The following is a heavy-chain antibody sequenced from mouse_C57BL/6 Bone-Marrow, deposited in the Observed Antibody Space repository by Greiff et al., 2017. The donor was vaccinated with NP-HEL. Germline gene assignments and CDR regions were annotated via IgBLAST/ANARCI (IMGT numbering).Heavy chain of an antibody. CDR2: SRNKANDYTT. J-gene: IGHJ1*03. CDR1: GFTFSDFY. V-gene: IGHV7-1*01. CDR3: ARGPGGYWYFDV. Sequence: DVMLVESGGGLVQSGRSLRLSCATSGFTFSDFYMEWVRQAPGKGLEWIAASRNKANDYTTEYSASVKGRFIVSRDTSQSILYLQMNALRAEDTAIYYCARGPGGYWYFDVWGTGTTVTVSS.